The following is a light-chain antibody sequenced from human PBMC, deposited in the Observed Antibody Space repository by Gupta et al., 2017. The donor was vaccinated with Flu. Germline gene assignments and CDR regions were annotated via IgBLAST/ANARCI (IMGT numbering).Light chain of an antibody. V-gene: IGKV3-20*01. CDR3: QQYGSSPRT. CDR1: QSVSSSY. J-gene: IGKJ1*01. CDR2: GAS. Sequence: EIVLTQSPGTRSLSPGARATLSCRASQSVSSSYLAWYQQKPGQAPRLLIYGASSRATGIPDRFSGSGSGTDFTLTISRLEPEDFAVYYCQQYGSSPRTFGQGTKVEIK.